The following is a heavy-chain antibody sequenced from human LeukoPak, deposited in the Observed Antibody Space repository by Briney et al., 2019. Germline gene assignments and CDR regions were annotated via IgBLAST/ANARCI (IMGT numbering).Heavy chain of an antibody. D-gene: IGHD2-15*01. CDR1: GFTFSSYG. CDR3: ARGQYCSGGSCYLNLDY. CDR2: ISYDGSNK. J-gene: IGHJ4*02. Sequence: GRSLRLSCAASGFTFSSYGMHWVRQAPGKGLEWVAVISYDGSNKDYADSVKGRFTISRDNSKNTLYLQMNSLRAEDTAVYYSARGQYCSGGSCYLNLDYWGQGSLVTVSS. V-gene: IGHV3-30*03.